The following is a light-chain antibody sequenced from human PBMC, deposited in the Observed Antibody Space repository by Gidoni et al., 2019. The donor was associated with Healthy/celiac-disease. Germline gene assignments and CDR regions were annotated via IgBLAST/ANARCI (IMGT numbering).Light chain of an antibody. CDR2: DAS. CDR1: QSISSW. CDR3: QQYNSWT. J-gene: IGKJ1*01. Sequence: DIQMTQSPSTLSASVGDRVTIHCRASQSISSWLAWYQQKPGKAPKLLIYDASSLESGVPSRFSGSGSGTEFTLTISSLQPDDFATYYCQQYNSWTFGQGTKVEIK. V-gene: IGKV1-5*01.